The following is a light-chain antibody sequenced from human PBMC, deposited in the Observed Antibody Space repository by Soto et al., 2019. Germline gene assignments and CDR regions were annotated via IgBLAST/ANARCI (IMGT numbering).Light chain of an antibody. CDR3: QQYRTYPWT. Sequence: DIQMTQSPSSLSASVGERVTITCRASQALTDYLAWFQQRPGEAPKSLIYAASSLQSGVPSRFSGSGSGTVFTLTINNIQPEDFATYYCQQYRTYPWTFGPGTTVDIK. J-gene: IGKJ1*01. CDR1: QALTDY. V-gene: IGKV1-16*01. CDR2: AAS.